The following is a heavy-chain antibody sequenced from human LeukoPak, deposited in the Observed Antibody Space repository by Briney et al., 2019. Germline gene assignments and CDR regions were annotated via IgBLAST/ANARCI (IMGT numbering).Heavy chain of an antibody. CDR3: ARLHQKGYCSGGSCYRYFDY. CDR1: GGSISSYY. V-gene: IGHV4-59*01. D-gene: IGHD2-15*01. J-gene: IGHJ4*02. Sequence: TSETLSLTCTVSGGSISSYYWSWIRQPPGKGLEWIGYIYYSGSTNYNPSLKSRVTISVDTSKNQFSLKLSSVTAADTAVYYCARLHQKGYCSGGSCYRYFDYWGQGTLVTVSS. CDR2: IYYSGST.